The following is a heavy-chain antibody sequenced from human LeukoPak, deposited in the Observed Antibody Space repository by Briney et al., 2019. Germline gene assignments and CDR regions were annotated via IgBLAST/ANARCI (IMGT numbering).Heavy chain of an antibody. Sequence: PGGSLRLSCAASGFTFSSYAMSWVRQAPGKGLEWVSAISGSGGSTYYADSVKGRFTISRDNSKNTLVLQMNSLRAEDTAVYYCAKDHAFWSGYYFDYWGQGTLVTVSS. V-gene: IGHV3-23*01. CDR3: AKDHAFWSGYYFDY. J-gene: IGHJ4*02. D-gene: IGHD3-3*01. CDR1: GFTFSSYA. CDR2: ISGSGGST.